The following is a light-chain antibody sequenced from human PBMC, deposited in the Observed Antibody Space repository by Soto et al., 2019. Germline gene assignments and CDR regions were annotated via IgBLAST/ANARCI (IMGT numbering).Light chain of an antibody. CDR3: AAWDDSLSGQV. CDR2: RNN. V-gene: IGLV1-47*01. CDR1: STNIGSNY. Sequence: HSVLTQPPSASGTPGQRVTISCSGSSTNIGSNYVYWYQQLPGTAPKLLIYRNNQRPSGVPDRFSGSKSGTSASLAISGLRSEDEADYYCAAWDDSLSGQVFGTGTKVTVL. J-gene: IGLJ1*01.